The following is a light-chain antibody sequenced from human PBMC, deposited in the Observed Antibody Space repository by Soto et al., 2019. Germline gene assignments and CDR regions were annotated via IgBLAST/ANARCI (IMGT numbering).Light chain of an antibody. V-gene: IGKV3-20*01. CDR2: GAS. Sequence: IGLTPSPGTLSLYPGERVTLSCSSSQSVSRSYLAWYQQKAGQPPRLLIYGASSRATGIPDRITGSGSGTDFTLSISRLEPEDFAVYYCQQYGGSTRPFAQVTKV. CDR1: QSVSRSY. CDR3: QQYGGSTRP. J-gene: IGKJ1*01.